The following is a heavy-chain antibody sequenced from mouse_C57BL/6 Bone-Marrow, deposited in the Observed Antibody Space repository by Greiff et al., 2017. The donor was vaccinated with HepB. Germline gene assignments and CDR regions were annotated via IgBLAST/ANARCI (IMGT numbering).Heavy chain of an antibody. Sequence: QVQLQQPGAELVKPGASVKLSCKASGYTFTSYWMHWVKQRPGRGLEWIGRIDPNSGGTKYNEKFKSKATLTVDKPSSTAYMQLRSLTSEDSAVYYCARSAHYYGSSPYWYFDVWGTGTTVTVSS. CDR2: IDPNSGGT. V-gene: IGHV1-72*01. CDR1: GYTFTSYW. D-gene: IGHD1-1*01. J-gene: IGHJ1*03. CDR3: ARSAHYYGSSPYWYFDV.